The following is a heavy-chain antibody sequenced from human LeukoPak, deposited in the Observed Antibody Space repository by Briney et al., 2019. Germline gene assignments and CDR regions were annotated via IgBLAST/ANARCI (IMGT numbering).Heavy chain of an antibody. Sequence: PSETLSLTCTVSGGSISSSSYYWGWIRQPPGKGLEWIGSIYYSGSTNYNPSLKSRVTISVDTSKNQFSLKLSSVTAADTAVYYCARGQGDFWSGYYTGNWFDPWGQGTLVTVSS. J-gene: IGHJ5*02. D-gene: IGHD3-3*01. CDR3: ARGQGDFWSGYYTGNWFDP. CDR1: GGSISSSSYY. CDR2: IYYSGST. V-gene: IGHV4-39*07.